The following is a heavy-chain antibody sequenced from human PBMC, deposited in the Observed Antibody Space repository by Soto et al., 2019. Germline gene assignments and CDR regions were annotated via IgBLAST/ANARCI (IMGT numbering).Heavy chain of an antibody. CDR1: GYSFTIYW. J-gene: IGHJ6*02. CDR2: IYPGDSDT. Sequence: GESLKISGKGSGYSFTIYWIGWVLQMPGKGLEWMGIIYPGDSDTRYSPSFQGQVTISADKSISTAYLQWSSLKASDTAMYYCAKSYYDFWSGPPMVGMDVWGQGTTVTVSS. D-gene: IGHD3-3*01. CDR3: AKSYYDFWSGPPMVGMDV. V-gene: IGHV5-51*01.